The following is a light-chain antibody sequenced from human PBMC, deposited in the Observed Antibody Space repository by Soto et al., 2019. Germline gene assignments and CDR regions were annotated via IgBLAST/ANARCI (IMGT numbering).Light chain of an antibody. Sequence: EIVMTQSPATLSVSPGERATLSCRASLSVSRNLAWYQQKPGQAPRLLIFDVSTRATGIPARFSGSGSGTEFTLTITSLQSEEFAVYYCQQYNAWPRTFGQGTKVEIK. CDR2: DVS. V-gene: IGKV3-15*01. J-gene: IGKJ1*01. CDR1: LSVSRN. CDR3: QQYNAWPRT.